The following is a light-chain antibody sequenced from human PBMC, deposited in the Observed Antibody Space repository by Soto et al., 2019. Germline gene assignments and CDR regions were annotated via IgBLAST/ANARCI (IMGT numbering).Light chain of an antibody. Sequence: QSALTQPASVSGSPGQSITISCTGSSSDVGGYDYVSWYQRHPGKAPKMIIYDVSHRPSGVSNRFSGSKSGNTASLTVSGLKAEDEADYYCTSYTSSDTLLFGGGTKVTVL. CDR2: DVS. CDR1: SSDVGGYDY. V-gene: IGLV2-14*03. CDR3: TSYTSSDTLL. J-gene: IGLJ2*01.